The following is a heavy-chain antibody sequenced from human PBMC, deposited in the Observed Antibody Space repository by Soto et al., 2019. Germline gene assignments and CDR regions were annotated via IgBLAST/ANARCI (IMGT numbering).Heavy chain of an antibody. D-gene: IGHD3-16*02. V-gene: IGHV4-61*01. CDR1: GGSVSSGSYY. Sequence: QVQLQESGPGLVKPSETLSLTCTVSGGSVSSGSYYWSWIRQPPGKGLEWIGYIYYSGSTNYNPSLKSRVTISVDTSKNQFSLKLSSVTAADTAVYYCASIPRGVGGSYRLVWGQGTMVTVSS. CDR2: IYYSGST. J-gene: IGHJ3*01. CDR3: ASIPRGVGGSYRLV.